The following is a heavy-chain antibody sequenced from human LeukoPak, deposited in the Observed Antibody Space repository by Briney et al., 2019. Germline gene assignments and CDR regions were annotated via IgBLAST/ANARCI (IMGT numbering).Heavy chain of an antibody. CDR3: ARVYEALDAFDI. CDR2: IYCSGST. Sequence: PSETLSLTCTVSGGSVSSGSYYWSWIRQPPGRGLEWIGYIYCSGSTNNNPSLKSRVTISVDTSKNQFSLKLSSVTAADTAVYYCARVYEALDAFDIWGQGTMVTVSS. J-gene: IGHJ3*02. D-gene: IGHD2-2*02. CDR1: GGSVSSGSYY. V-gene: IGHV4-61*01.